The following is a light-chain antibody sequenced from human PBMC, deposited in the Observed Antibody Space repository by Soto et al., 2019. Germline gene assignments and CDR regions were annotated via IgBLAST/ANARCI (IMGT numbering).Light chain of an antibody. Sequence: EIVMTQSPATLSVSPGERATLSCRASQSVSSNLAWYQQKPGQAPRLLIYGASTRATGIPARFSGSGSGTEFTLTISSLQSEDFAVYYWQQYNNWPHLTFGGGTKVEIK. CDR2: GAS. V-gene: IGKV3-15*01. J-gene: IGKJ4*01. CDR1: QSVSSN. CDR3: QQYNNWPHLT.